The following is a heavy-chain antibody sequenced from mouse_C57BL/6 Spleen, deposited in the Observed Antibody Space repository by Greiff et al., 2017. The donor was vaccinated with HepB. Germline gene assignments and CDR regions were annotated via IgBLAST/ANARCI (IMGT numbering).Heavy chain of an antibody. J-gene: IGHJ2*01. D-gene: IGHD2-5*01. CDR3: ARGYSNYLYYFDY. CDR1: GFTFSSYA. V-gene: IGHV5-4*03. Sequence: EVMLVESGGGLVKPGGSLKLSCAASGFTFSSYAMSWVRQTPEKRLEWVATISAGGSYTYYPDNVKGRFTISRDNAKNNLYLQMSHLKSEDTAMYYCARGYSNYLYYFDYWGQGTTRTVSS. CDR2: ISAGGSYT.